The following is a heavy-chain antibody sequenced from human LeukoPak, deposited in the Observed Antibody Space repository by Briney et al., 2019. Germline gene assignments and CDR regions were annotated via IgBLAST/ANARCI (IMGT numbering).Heavy chain of an antibody. CDR2: IYYSGST. CDR3: AREGVCSSTSCYAYYYYYMDV. V-gene: IGHV4-59*01. J-gene: IGHJ6*03. Sequence: SETLSLTCTVSGGSISSYYWSWIRQPPGKGLEWIGYIYYSGSTNYNPSLKSRVTISVDTSKNQFSLKLSSVTAADTAVYYCAREGVCSSTSCYAYYYYYMDVWGKGTTVTISS. CDR1: GGSISSYY. D-gene: IGHD2-2*01.